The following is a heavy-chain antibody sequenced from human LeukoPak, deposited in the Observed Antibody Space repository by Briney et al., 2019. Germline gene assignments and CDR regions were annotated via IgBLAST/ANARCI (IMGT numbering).Heavy chain of an antibody. CDR2: IWYDGSNK. Sequence: GTSLRLSCAASGFTFSSYGMHWVRQAPGKGLEWVAVIWYDGSNKYYADSVKGRFTISRDNSKNTLYLQMNSLRAEDTAVYYCARGRPIYGDYYKNLDYWGQGTLVTVSS. V-gene: IGHV3-33*01. CDR1: GFTFSSYG. J-gene: IGHJ4*02. D-gene: IGHD4-17*01. CDR3: ARGRPIYGDYYKNLDY.